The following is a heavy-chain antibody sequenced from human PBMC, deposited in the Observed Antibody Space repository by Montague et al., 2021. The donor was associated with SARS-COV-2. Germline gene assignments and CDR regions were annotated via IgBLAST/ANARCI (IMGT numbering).Heavy chain of an antibody. D-gene: IGHD6-13*01. CDR3: ARGGSWLYYFDY. Sequence: CAISGDSVSSNSAAWNWIRQSPSRGLEWLGRTYYRSKWYNDYAVSVKGRITINLDTSKNQFSLQLNSVPPEDTAVYYCARGGSWLYYFDYWGQGTLVTVSS. CDR2: TYYRSKWYN. CDR1: GDSVSSNSAA. V-gene: IGHV6-1*01. J-gene: IGHJ4*02.